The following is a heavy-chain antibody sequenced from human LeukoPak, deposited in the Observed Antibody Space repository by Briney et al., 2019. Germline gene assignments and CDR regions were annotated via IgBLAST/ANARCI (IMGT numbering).Heavy chain of an antibody. V-gene: IGHV3-30*04. J-gene: IGHJ3*02. CDR3: ARDPLAAAESWEAFDI. D-gene: IGHD6-13*01. Sequence: GRSLRLSCAASGFTFSSYAMHWVRQAPGKGLEWVAVISYDGSNKYYADSVKGRFTISRDNSKNTLYLQMNSLRAEDTAVYYCARDPLAAAESWEAFDIWGQATMVTVSS. CDR2: ISYDGSNK. CDR1: GFTFSSYA.